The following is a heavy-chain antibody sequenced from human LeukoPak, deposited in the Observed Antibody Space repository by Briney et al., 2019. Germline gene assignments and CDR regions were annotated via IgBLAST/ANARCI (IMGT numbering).Heavy chain of an antibody. CDR3: AKERSSGWPFDY. V-gene: IGHV3-23*01. D-gene: IGHD6-19*01. J-gene: IGHJ4*02. Sequence: GGSLRLSCAASGFTFSACAMSWVRQAPGKGPEWVSGISASGHRTYYADSVKGRFTISRDNSKNTLYLQMNSLRAEDTAVYYCAKERSSGWPFDYWGQGTLVTVSS. CDR2: ISASGHRT. CDR1: GFTFSACA.